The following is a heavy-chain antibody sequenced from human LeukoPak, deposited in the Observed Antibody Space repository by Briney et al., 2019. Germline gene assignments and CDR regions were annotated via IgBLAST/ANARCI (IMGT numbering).Heavy chain of an antibody. J-gene: IGHJ4*02. V-gene: IGHV4-4*07. CDR1: GGSINNYY. Sequence: SETLSLTCTVSGGSINNYYWGWIRQPAGKGLEWIGRIHSSGSTIYNSSLKSRLTMSVDTSKNQFSLKVSSVTAADTAVYYCARHSYGDYYFDYWGQGTLVTVSS. CDR3: ARHSYGDYYFDY. D-gene: IGHD4-17*01. CDR2: IHSSGST.